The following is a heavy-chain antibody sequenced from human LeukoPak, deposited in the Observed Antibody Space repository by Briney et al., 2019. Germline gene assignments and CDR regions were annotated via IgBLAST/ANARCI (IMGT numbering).Heavy chain of an antibody. CDR2: ITGSGGWA. J-gene: IGHJ3*02. Sequence: PGGSLRLSCAASGLTFSGYAMMWLRKAPGQGLEWVSAITGSGGWALYADSVKGRFTISIDNSKNTLYLQMSSLRAEDTAVYYCAKDPNGDYIGAFDIWGQGTMVTVTS. CDR3: AKDPNGDYIGAFDI. V-gene: IGHV3-23*01. D-gene: IGHD4-17*01. CDR1: GLTFSGYA.